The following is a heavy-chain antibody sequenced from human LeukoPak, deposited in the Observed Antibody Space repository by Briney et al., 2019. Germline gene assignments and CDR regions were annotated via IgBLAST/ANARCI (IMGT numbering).Heavy chain of an antibody. J-gene: IGHJ2*01. D-gene: IGHD4-17*01. CDR3: ARDLDGDYGWHFDL. Sequence: GGSLRLSCSVSGFTFSSFSMNWVRQAPGKGLEWVSSISSSSNYIYYADSVRGRFTISRDNAKNSLSLQMNSLRVEDTAVYYCARDLDGDYGWHFDLWGRGTLVTVSS. CDR1: GFTFSSFS. CDR2: ISSSSNYI. V-gene: IGHV3-21*01.